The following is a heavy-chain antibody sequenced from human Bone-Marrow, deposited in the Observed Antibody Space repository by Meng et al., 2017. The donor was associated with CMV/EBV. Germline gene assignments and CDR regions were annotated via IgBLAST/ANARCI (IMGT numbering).Heavy chain of an antibody. Sequence: GESLKISCVASGFSFSSYDMNWVRQAPGKGLEWVAFIRCDGSNKYYADSVKGRFTISRDNSKNTLYLQMNSLRAEDTAVYYCASSGAQFPWGQGTLGTVSS. CDR3: ASSGAQFP. J-gene: IGHJ5*02. CDR1: GFSFSSYD. CDR2: IRCDGSNK. V-gene: IGHV3-30*02. D-gene: IGHD3-10*01.